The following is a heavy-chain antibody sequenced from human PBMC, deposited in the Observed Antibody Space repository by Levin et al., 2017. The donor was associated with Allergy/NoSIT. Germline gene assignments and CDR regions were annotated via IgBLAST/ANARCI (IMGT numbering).Heavy chain of an antibody. CDR2: ISYDGSNK. CDR1: GFTFSSYG. Sequence: GESLKISCAASGFTFSSYGMHWVRQAPGKGLEWVAVISYDGSNKYYADSVKGRFTISRDNSKNTLYLQMNSLRAEDTAVYYCAKGTYYDILTGYLLDYWGQGTLVTVSS. J-gene: IGHJ4*02. V-gene: IGHV3-30*18. CDR3: AKGTYYDILTGYLLDY. D-gene: IGHD3-9*01.